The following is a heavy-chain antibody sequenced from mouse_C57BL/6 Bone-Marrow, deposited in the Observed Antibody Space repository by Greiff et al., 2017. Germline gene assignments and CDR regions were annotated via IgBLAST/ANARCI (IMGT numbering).Heavy chain of an antibody. CDR3: ARSGLPFDY. Sequence: QLQESGPELVKPGASVKISCKASGYSFTDYNMNWVQQSNGKSLEWIGVITPNYGTTSYNQKFKGKVQVTVDKSSITAYMQLNSLESEDSAVYYCARSGLPFDYWGQGTTLTGSS. J-gene: IGHJ2*01. CDR1: GYSFTDYN. CDR2: ITPNYGTT. V-gene: IGHV1-39*01. D-gene: IGHD2-4*01.